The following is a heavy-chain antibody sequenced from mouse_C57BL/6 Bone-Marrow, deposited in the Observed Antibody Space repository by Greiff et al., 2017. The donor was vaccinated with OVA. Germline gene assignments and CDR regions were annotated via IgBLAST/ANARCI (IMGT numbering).Heavy chain of an antibody. CDR2: IDPETGGT. CDR3: TRGYSNYYAMDY. Sequence: QVQLQQSGAELVRPGASVTLSCKASGYTFTDYEMHWVKQTPVHGLEWIGAIDPETGGTAYNQKFKGKAILTADKSSSTAYMELRSLTSYDSAVYYCTRGYSNYYAMDYWGQGTSVTVSS. D-gene: IGHD2-5*01. J-gene: IGHJ4*01. V-gene: IGHV1-15*01. CDR1: GYTFTDYE.